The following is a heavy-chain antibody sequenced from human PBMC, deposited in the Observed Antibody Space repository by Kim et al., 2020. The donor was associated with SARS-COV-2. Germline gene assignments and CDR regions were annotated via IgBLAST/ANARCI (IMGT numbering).Heavy chain of an antibody. J-gene: IGHJ3*02. Sequence: ASVKVSCKASGYTFTSYAMNWVRQAPGQGLEWMGWINTNTGNPTYAQGFTGRFVFSLDTSVSTAYLQISSLKAEDTAVYYCARVPVDTVDRNPYYDFWSGYLRSRRADAFDIWGQGTMVTVSS. V-gene: IGHV7-4-1*02. D-gene: IGHD3-3*01. CDR1: GYTFTSYA. CDR2: INTNTGNP. CDR3: ARVPVDTVDRNPYYDFWSGYLRSRRADAFDI.